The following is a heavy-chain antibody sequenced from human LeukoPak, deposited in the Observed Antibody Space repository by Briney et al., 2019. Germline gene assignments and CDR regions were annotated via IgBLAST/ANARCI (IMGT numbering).Heavy chain of an antibody. CDR3: ARATITMVRGVTYAARIENYFDY. D-gene: IGHD3-10*01. CDR2: ISSNGGST. Sequence: GGSLRLSCVASGLTLSSYAMHWVRQAPGKGLEYVSAISSNGGSTYYANSVKGRFTISRDNSKNTLYLQMGSLRAEDMGVYYCARATITMVRGVTYAARIENYFDYWGQGTLVTVSS. J-gene: IGHJ4*02. CDR1: GLTLSSYA. V-gene: IGHV3-64*01.